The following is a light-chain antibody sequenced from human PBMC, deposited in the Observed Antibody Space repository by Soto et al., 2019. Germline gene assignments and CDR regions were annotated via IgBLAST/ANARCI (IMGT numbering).Light chain of an antibody. V-gene: IGKV3-20*01. J-gene: IGKJ2*01. CDR2: GAS. CDR3: QQYGSSVYT. Sequence: EIVLTQSPGTLSLSPGEGASLSCKASQSVYNNYLAWYQPKPGRSPRLXIYGASSRAAGIPDRFSGSGSGTEFTLTITRLEAEDFAIYYCQQYGSSVYTFGQGTKVDIK. CDR1: QSVYNNY.